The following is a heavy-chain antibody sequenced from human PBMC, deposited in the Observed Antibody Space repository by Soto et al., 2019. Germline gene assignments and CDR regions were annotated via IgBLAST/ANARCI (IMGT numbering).Heavy chain of an antibody. CDR3: AKTTAGHYFDY. D-gene: IGHD6-19*01. Sequence: EVQLLESGGGLVQPGGSLRLSCAASGFSFSSYDMYWVRQALGKGLEWGSGISASGDRTDHADPVKGRFTISRDNSKNALYLQMNSLRAEDTALYYCAKTTAGHYFDYWGQGTLVTVSS. CDR1: GFSFSSYD. CDR2: ISASGDRT. V-gene: IGHV3-23*01. J-gene: IGHJ4*02.